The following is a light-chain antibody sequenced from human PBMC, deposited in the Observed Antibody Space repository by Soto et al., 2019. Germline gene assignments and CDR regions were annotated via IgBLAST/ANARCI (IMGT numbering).Light chain of an antibody. CDR2: KAS. Sequence: DIQMTQSPSTLSASVGDRVTITCRASQSISSWLAWYQQKPGKAPKLLIYKASSLESGVPSRFSGSGSGIEFTLTISSLQPDDFATYYCQQYNSYKGTFGQGTKVEIK. CDR1: QSISSW. J-gene: IGKJ1*01. CDR3: QQYNSYKGT. V-gene: IGKV1-5*03.